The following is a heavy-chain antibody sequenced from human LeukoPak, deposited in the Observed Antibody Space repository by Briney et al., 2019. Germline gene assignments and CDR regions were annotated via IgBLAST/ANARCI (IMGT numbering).Heavy chain of an antibody. V-gene: IGHV4-59*08. D-gene: IGHD2-15*01. J-gene: IGHJ3*01. CDR3: VRHPARGAGGYAFDV. CDR1: GGSISSYY. CDR2: IYYTGTT. Sequence: SETLSLTCTVSGGSISSYYWSWIRQPPGKGLEWIAYIYYTGTTNYNPSLKSRVTISLNTSNNQFSLKLTSVTAADTAVYYCVRHPARGAGGYAFDVWGQGTMVTVSS.